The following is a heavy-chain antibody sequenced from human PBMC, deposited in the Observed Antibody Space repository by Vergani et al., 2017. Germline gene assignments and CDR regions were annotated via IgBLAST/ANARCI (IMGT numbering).Heavy chain of an antibody. CDR1: GFILSSYG. D-gene: IGHD3-22*01. CDR3: AKVRYYDTSGYSPPSFDD. J-gene: IGHJ4*02. V-gene: IGHV3-30*18. CDR2: ISYDGSNK. Sequence: QVQLVESGGGVVQPGRSLRLSCAASGFILSSYGMHWVRQAPGKGLEWVAVISYDGSNKYYADSVKGRFTISRDNSKNTLYLQMNSLRAEDTAVYYCAKVRYYDTSGYSPPSFDDWGQGSLVTVSS.